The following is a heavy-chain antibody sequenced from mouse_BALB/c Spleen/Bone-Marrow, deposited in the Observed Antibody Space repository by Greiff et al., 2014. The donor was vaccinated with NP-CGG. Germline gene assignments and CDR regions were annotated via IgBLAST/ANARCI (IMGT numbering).Heavy chain of an antibody. J-gene: IGHJ3*01. V-gene: IGHV14-3*02. CDR1: GFNIKDTY. CDR2: TDPANGNT. CDR3: ASYYYGSSTFAY. Sequence: DVHLVESGAELVKPGASVKLSCTASGFNIKDTYMHWVKQRPEQGLEWIGRTDPANGNTKYDPKFQGKATITADTSSNTAYLQLSSLTSEDTAVYYCASYYYGSSTFAYWGQGTLVTVSA. D-gene: IGHD1-1*01.